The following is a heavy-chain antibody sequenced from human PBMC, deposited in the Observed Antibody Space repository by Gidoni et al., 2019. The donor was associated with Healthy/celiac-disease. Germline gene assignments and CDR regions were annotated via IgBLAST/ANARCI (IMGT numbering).Heavy chain of an antibody. CDR2: INHRGST. V-gene: IGHV4-34*01. J-gene: IGHJ6*02. D-gene: IGHD3-9*01. Sequence: QVQLQQWGAGLLKPTETLTLTCAGYGGSFSGDYWSWNRQPPGKGLEWIGEINHRGSTNYTPSLTSRVTISVDTSKNQFSLKLSSVTAAATAVYYCARGPPPAPGILTGYFPSSYYYCMDVWGHGTTVTVSS. CDR1: GGSFSGDY. CDR3: ARGPPPAPGILTGYFPSSYYYCMDV.